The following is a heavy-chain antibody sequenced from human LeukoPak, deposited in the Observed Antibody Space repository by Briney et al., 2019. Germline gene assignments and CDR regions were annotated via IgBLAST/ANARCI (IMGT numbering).Heavy chain of an antibody. D-gene: IGHD3-10*01. J-gene: IGHJ6*02. CDR1: GFTFSGYN. Sequence: GGSLRPSCAASGFTFSGYNMNWVRQAPGKGLEWVSSISSSSSYIYYADSVKGRFTISRDNAKNSLYLQMNSLRAEDTAVYYCARSHYGSGSYPARYGMDVWGQGTTVTVSS. V-gene: IGHV3-21*01. CDR3: ARSHYGSGSYPARYGMDV. CDR2: ISSSSSYI.